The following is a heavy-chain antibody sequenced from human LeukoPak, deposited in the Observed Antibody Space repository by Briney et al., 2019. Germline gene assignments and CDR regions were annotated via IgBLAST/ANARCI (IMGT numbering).Heavy chain of an antibody. J-gene: IGHJ4*02. Sequence: GGSLRLSCAASGFTLSSYSMNWVRQAPGKGLEWVSSISRSSAYIYYADSVKGRFTISRDNAKNSLYLQMNSLRAEDTAVYYCARISVVTTFRSPKYYFDYWGQGTLVTVSS. V-gene: IGHV3-21*01. D-gene: IGHD2/OR15-2a*01. CDR3: ARISVVTTFRSPKYYFDY. CDR2: ISRSSAYI. CDR1: GFTLSSYS.